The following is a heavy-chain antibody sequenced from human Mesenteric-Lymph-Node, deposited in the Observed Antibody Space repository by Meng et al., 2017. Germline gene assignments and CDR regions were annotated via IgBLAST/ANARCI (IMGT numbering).Heavy chain of an antibody. CDR1: GFTFSSYW. CDR3: ARDRPHNWFDP. V-gene: IGHV3-74*01. CDR2: IDNDGTSA. Sequence: VALVEAGGGGVQPGGSLRLSCAASGFTFSSYWMHWVRQVPGKGLVWVSRIDNDGTSAIYADSVKGRFTTSRDNAKNVLYLQMNSLRAEDTAVYYCARDRPHNWFDPWGQGTLVTVSS. J-gene: IGHJ5*02.